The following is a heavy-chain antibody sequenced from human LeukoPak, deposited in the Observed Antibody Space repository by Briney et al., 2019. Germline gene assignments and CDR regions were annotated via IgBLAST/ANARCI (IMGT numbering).Heavy chain of an antibody. CDR2: ISGSGGDS. J-gene: IGHJ4*02. V-gene: IGHV3-23*01. D-gene: IGHD7-27*01. CDR1: GFTFSSYA. Sequence: HPGGSLRLSCAASGFTFSSYAMSWVRQAPGKGLEWVSGISGSGGDSYYADSVKGRFTISRDNSKNTLYLQMISLRAEDTAIYYCAKVLTGVTYYFDHWGQGTLVTVSS. CDR3: AKVLTGVTYYFDH.